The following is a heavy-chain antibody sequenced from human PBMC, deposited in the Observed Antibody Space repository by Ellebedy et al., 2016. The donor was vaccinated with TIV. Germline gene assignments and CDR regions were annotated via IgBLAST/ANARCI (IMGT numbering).Heavy chain of an antibody. CDR1: GGSISSYY. V-gene: IGHV4-59*08. D-gene: IGHD3-9*01. CDR3: ARHLTEGPVYFDY. Sequence: SETLSLTCTVSGGSISSYYWSWIRQPPGKGLEWIGYIYYSGSTNYNPSLKSRVTISVDTSKNQFSLKLSSVTAADTAVYYCARHLTEGPVYFDYWGQGTLLTVSS. J-gene: IGHJ4*02. CDR2: IYYSGST.